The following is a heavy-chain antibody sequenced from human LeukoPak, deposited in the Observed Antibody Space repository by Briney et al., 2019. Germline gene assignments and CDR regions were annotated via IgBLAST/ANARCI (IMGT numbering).Heavy chain of an antibody. Sequence: GRSLRLSCAASGFTFSSYAMHWVRQAPGKGLEWVAVISYDGSNKYYADSVKGRFTISRDNSKNTLYLQMNSLRAEDTAVYYCASSSSWPHFDYWGQGTLVTVSS. J-gene: IGHJ4*02. CDR1: GFTFSSYA. V-gene: IGHV3-30-3*01. CDR2: ISYDGSNK. D-gene: IGHD6-13*01. CDR3: ASSSSWPHFDY.